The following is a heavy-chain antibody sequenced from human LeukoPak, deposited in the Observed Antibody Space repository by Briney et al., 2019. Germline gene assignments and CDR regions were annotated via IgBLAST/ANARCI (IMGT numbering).Heavy chain of an antibody. V-gene: IGHV3-74*01. CDR3: AKGRVATKRAEYFQH. CDR2: ISPDGSIT. Sequence: QPGGSLRLSCAASGFSLKTFWIHWIRQAPGGRLVWVSRISPDGSITTYADSVKGRFAISRDNSKNTLYLQMNSLRAEDKAVYYCAKGRVATKRAEYFQHWGQGTLVTVSS. D-gene: IGHD1-26*01. J-gene: IGHJ1*01. CDR1: GFSLKTFW.